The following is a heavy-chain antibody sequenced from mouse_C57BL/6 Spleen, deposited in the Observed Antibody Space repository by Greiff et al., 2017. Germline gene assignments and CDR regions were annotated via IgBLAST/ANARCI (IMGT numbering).Heavy chain of an antibody. D-gene: IGHD1-1*01. Sequence: EVQVVESGEGLVKPGGSLKLSCAASGFTFSSYAMSWVRQTPEKRLEWVAYISSGGDYIYYADTVKGRFTISRDNARNTLYLQMSSLKSEDTAMYYCTRDEDYGSSHWYFDVWGTGTTVTVSS. CDR3: TRDEDYGSSHWYFDV. J-gene: IGHJ1*03. V-gene: IGHV5-9-1*02. CDR1: GFTFSSYA. CDR2: ISSGGDYI.